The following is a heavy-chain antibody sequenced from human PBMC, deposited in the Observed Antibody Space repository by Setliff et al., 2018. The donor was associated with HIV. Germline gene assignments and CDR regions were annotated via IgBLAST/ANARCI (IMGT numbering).Heavy chain of an antibody. D-gene: IGHD6-13*01. V-gene: IGHV1-46*01. Sequence: ASVKVSCKASGYTFTSYYMHWVRQAPGQGLEWMGIINPSGGSTSYAQKFQGRVTMTRDTSTSTVYMEMSNLRSEDTDIYYCAKEYHTEATGRRLANYFDYWGQGTLVTVSS. CDR2: INPSGGST. CDR3: AKEYHTEATGRRLANYFDY. CDR1: GYTFTSYY. J-gene: IGHJ4*02.